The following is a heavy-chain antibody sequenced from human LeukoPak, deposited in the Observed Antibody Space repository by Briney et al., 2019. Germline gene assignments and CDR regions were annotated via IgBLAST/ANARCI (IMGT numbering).Heavy chain of an antibody. CDR2: IKSKTDDGTT. J-gene: IGHJ4*02. V-gene: IGHV3-15*01. CDR3: TTDRIVDTIIRYFDF. CDR1: GFTFSNAW. D-gene: IGHD5-12*01. Sequence: PGGSLRLSCAASGFTFSNAWMSWVRQAPGKGLEWVGRIKSKTDDGTTDYAAPVKGRFTISRDDSRNTLYLQMNSLRTEDTAVYYCTTDRIVDTIIRYFDFWGQGALVTVSS.